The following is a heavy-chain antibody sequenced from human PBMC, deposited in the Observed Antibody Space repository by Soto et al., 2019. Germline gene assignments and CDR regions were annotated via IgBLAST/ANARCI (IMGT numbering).Heavy chain of an antibody. J-gene: IGHJ4*02. CDR3: AKRATGTYFDY. V-gene: IGHV3-74*01. Sequence: GGSLRLSCAASGFTFSSYWMHWVRQTPEKGLVWVSHINGGGSKTTYADSVKGRFTISRDNAKNTLYLQMNSLRAEDTAVYYCAKRATGTYFDYWGQGTLVTVSS. CDR1: GFTFSSYW. D-gene: IGHD1-1*01. CDR2: INGGGSKT.